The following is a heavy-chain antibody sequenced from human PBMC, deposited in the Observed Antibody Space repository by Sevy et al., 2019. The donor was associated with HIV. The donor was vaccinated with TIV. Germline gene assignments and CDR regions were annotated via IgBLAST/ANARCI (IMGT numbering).Heavy chain of an antibody. J-gene: IGHJ3*02. D-gene: IGHD1-20*01. CDR2: IKPNSGVT. Sequence: ASVKVSCKTTGYIFSDYNMHWVRRAPGHGLEWMALIKPNSGVTICAQKFRGRVSLTRDTSMSTAYMELSALTSDDTAVYYCVREDNNAPRTLLSFDIWGQGTMVTVSS. V-gene: IGHV1-2*06. CDR1: GYIFSDYN. CDR3: VREDNNAPRTLLSFDI.